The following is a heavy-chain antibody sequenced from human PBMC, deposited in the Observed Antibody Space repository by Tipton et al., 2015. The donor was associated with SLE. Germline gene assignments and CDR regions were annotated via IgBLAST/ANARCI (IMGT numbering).Heavy chain of an antibody. CDR1: GGSFSGYY. CDR3: ARLAEAEYNYDRCGPLDC. V-gene: IGHV4-34*01. D-gene: IGHD3-16*01. Sequence: TLSLTCAVYGGSFSGYYWRWIRKPPGKGLEWIGEINHSGRTNYKPSLKSRVPISVDTSKSQFSLNLSSVTAEDTAVYYCARLAEAEYNYDRCGPLDCWGQGTLVTVSS. CDR2: INHSGRT. J-gene: IGHJ4*02.